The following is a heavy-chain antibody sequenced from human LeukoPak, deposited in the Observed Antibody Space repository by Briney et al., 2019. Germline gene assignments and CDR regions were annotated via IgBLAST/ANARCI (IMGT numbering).Heavy chain of an antibody. CDR3: TTDPPIAIFGVVTRPFDY. D-gene: IGHD3-3*01. Sequence: GGSLRLSCAASGFTFSNALMSWVRQAPGKGLEWVGRIKSKTDGGTTDYAAPVKGRFTISRDDSKNTLYLQMNSLKTEDTAVYYCTTDPPIAIFGVVTRPFDYWGQGTLVTVSS. V-gene: IGHV3-15*01. J-gene: IGHJ4*02. CDR2: IKSKTDGGTT. CDR1: GFTFSNAL.